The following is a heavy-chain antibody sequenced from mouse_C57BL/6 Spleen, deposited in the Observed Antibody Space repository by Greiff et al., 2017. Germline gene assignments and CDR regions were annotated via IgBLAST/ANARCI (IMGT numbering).Heavy chain of an antibody. V-gene: IGHV1-26*01. CDR1: GYTFTDYY. CDR3: ARESYYGNYEGY. D-gene: IGHD2-1*01. J-gene: IGHJ2*01. CDR2: INPNNGGT. Sequence: VQLQQSGPELVKPGASVKISCKASGYTFTDYYMNWVKQSHGKSLEWIGDINPNNGGTSYNQKFKGKATLTVDKSSSTAYMELRSLTSEDSAVYYCARESYYGNYEGYWGQGTTLTVSS.